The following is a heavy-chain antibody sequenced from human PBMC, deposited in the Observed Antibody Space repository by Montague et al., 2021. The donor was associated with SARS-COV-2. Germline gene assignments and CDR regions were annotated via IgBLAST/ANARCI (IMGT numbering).Heavy chain of an antibody. CDR1: GGSISSSNYY. J-gene: IGHJ3*02. V-gene: IGHV4-39*01. Sequence: SETLSLTCTVSGGSISSSNYYWGWIRQPPGKGLEWIGSIYYSGSTYYSPSLKSRVTIFVDTSKNQFSLKLSSVTAADTAVYYCASPTYYYDSSGSDVFDIWGQGTMVTVSS. CDR2: IYYSGST. D-gene: IGHD3-22*01. CDR3: ASPTYYYDSSGSDVFDI.